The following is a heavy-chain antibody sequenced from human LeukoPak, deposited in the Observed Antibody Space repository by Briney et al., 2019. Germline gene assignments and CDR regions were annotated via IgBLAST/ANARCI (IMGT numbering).Heavy chain of an antibody. CDR3: ARLAAAGTRWFDP. J-gene: IGHJ5*02. V-gene: IGHV4-59*01. CDR1: GGSISSYH. CDR2: IYYSGST. D-gene: IGHD6-13*01. Sequence: SETLSLTCTVSGGSISSYHWSWIRQPPGKGLEWIGYIYYSGSTNYSPSLKSRVTISVDTSKNQFSLKLSSVTAADTAVYYCARLAAAGTRWFDPWGQGTLVTVSS.